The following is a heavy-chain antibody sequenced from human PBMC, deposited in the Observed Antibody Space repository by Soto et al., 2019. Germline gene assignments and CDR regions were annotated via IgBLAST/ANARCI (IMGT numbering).Heavy chain of an antibody. CDR1: GFTFSSYG. CDR2: IWYDGNNK. CDR3: AVGLRIAVEDY. V-gene: IGHV3-33*01. D-gene: IGHD6-19*01. Sequence: QVQLVESGGGVVQPGRSLRLSCAVSGFTFSSYGMHWFRQAPGKGLEWVAVIWYDGNNKYYADSVKGRFTISRDNSKNTLYLQMNSLRAEDTAVYYCAVGLRIAVEDYWGQGTLVTVSS. J-gene: IGHJ4*02.